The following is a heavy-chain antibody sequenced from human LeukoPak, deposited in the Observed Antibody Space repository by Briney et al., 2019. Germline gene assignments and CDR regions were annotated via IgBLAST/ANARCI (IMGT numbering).Heavy chain of an antibody. J-gene: IGHJ4*02. Sequence: PSETLSLTCTVSGGSISSYYWSWIRQPPGKGLEWVGYIYYSGSTNYNPSLKSRATISVDTSKNQFSLKLSSVTAADTAVYYCTRGAPGAGKDYRGQGTLVTVSS. D-gene: IGHD6-19*01. CDR2: IYYSGST. CDR3: TRGAPGAGKDY. V-gene: IGHV4-59*01. CDR1: GGSISSYY.